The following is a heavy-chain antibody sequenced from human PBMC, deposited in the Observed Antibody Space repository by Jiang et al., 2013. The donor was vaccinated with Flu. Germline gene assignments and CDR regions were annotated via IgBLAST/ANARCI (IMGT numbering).Heavy chain of an antibody. CDR2: IYYTGTT. Sequence: GLVKPSETLSLTCTVSGGSIGSSSYYWGWVRQPPGKGLEWIGHIYYTGTTNYSPSLRSRVTISRDTSKNQFSLKLTSVTATDTAVYYCAKDGRAVTSVGHTFDIWGQGTTVTVSS. CDR1: GGSIGSSSYY. V-gene: IGHV4-39*07. D-gene: IGHD4-17*01. CDR3: AKDGRAVTSVGHTFDI. J-gene: IGHJ3*02.